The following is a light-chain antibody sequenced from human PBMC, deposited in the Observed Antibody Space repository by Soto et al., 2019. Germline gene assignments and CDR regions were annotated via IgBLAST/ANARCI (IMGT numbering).Light chain of an antibody. CDR1: QSVSGY. V-gene: IGKV3-20*01. CDR3: QQYGGSPLYT. CDR2: DAS. Sequence: EILLTQSPATLSLSPGERATLSCRASQSVSGYLAWYQQKVGQAPRLLIYDASNRATGIPARFSGSGSGTDFTLTISRLEPEDFAVYYCQQYGGSPLYTFGKGTKVDIK. J-gene: IGKJ2*01.